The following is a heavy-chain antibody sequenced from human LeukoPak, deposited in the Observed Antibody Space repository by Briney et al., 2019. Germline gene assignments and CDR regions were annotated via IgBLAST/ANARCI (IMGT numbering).Heavy chain of an antibody. Sequence: SETLSLTCTVSGGSISSYYWSWIRQPPGKGLEWLGYVYYSGSTNYNPSLKSRVTMSVDTSKKQFSLKLTSVTAADTAVYYCARDKPSVSGSAGFDYWGQGTLVTVSS. CDR3: ARDKPSVSGSAGFDY. D-gene: IGHD3-10*01. CDR2: VYYSGST. V-gene: IGHV4-59*01. CDR1: GGSISSYY. J-gene: IGHJ4*02.